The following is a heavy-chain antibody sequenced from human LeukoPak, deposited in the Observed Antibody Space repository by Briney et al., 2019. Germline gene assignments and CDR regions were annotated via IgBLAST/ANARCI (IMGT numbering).Heavy chain of an antibody. D-gene: IGHD2-2*01. V-gene: IGHV3-23*01. CDR3: AKVGLYCSSTSCSDY. Sequence: GGSLRLSCAASGFTFSSYAMSWVRQALGKGLEWVSAISGSGGSTYYADSVKGRFTVSRDNSKNTLYLQMNSLRAEDTAVYYCAKVGLYCSSTSCSDYWGQGTLVTVSS. CDR2: ISGSGGST. J-gene: IGHJ4*02. CDR1: GFTFSSYA.